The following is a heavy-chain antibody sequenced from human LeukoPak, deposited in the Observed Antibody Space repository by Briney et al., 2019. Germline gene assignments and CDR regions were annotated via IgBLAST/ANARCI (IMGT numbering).Heavy chain of an antibody. D-gene: IGHD2-15*01. CDR3: AREPRESGYCSGGSCYADYYYYYYMDV. J-gene: IGHJ6*03. CDR2: ISWNSGSI. CDR1: GFTFDDYA. V-gene: IGHV3-9*01. Sequence: GGSLRLSCAASGFTFDDYAMHWVRQAPGKGLEWVSGISWNSGSIGYVDSVKGRFTISRDNAKSSLYLQMNSLRAEDTAVYYCAREPRESGYCSGGSCYADYYYYYYMDVWGKGTTVTVSS.